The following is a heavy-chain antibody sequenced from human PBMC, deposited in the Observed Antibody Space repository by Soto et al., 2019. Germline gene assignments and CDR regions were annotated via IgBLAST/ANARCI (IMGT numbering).Heavy chain of an antibody. V-gene: IGHV1-69*06. Sequence: QVHLVQSGAEVKKPGTSVRVSCKASGGAVSDYVIAWVRQAPGQGPEWMGGIIPSFGTANYAQTFLGRVTMTADKSTNTAYLELHSLTSDDTAVYYCARASLVTGYSAGKGWFDPWGQGTLVTVSS. CDR1: GGAVSDYV. D-gene: IGHD1-26*01. CDR3: ARASLVTGYSAGKGWFDP. CDR2: IIPSFGTA. J-gene: IGHJ5*02.